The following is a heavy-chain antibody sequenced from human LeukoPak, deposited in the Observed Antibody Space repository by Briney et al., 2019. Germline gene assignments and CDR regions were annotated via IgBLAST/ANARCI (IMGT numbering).Heavy chain of an antibody. CDR1: GFNFGNND. Sequence: GGSLRLSCAASGFNFGNNDMNWVRQTPGKGLEWVSGIRGYNGQTYYADSVKGRFTISRDKSVDTVYLQMNGLKTEDTAVYYCAKNITMMVFWGQGTLVTVSS. V-gene: IGHV3-23*01. J-gene: IGHJ4*02. D-gene: IGHD3-22*01. CDR2: IRGYNGQT. CDR3: AKNITMMVF.